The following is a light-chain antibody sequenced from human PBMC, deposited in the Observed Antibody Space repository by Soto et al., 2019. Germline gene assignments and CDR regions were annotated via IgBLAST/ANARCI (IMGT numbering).Light chain of an antibody. V-gene: IGLV2-18*01. J-gene: IGLJ1*01. CDR3: SLYTTSSTFV. CDR2: EVN. CDR1: SSDVGRYNR. Sequence: QSVLTQPPSVSGSPGQSVTISCTGSSSDVGRYNRVSWYQQSPGTAPKLMIYEVNNRPSGVSTRFSGSKSGNTASLTISGLQPEDEADYYCSLYTTSSTFVFGSGTKVTVL.